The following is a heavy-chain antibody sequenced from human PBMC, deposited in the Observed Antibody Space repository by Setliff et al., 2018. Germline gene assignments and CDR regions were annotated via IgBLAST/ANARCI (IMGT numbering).Heavy chain of an antibody. D-gene: IGHD1-26*01. J-gene: IGHJ3*02. Sequence: GGSLRLSCTTSGFTFSSYEVNWVRQAPGKGLEWGSYISSSVTTKHYADSVKGRFTISRDDAWNSRYLQMDRLRVEDTAVYYCARPLHIMGTSTAYAFDIWGQGTMVTVSS. V-gene: IGHV3-48*03. CDR3: ARPLHIMGTSTAYAFDI. CDR2: ISSSVTTK. CDR1: GFTFSSYE.